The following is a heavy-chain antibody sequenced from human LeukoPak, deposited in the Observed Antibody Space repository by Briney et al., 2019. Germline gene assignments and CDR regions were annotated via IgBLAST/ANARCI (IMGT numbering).Heavy chain of an antibody. CDR3: ARHYRATGYPYYFDY. V-gene: IGHV4-39*01. Sequence: SETLSLTCTVSGGSISSSSYYWGWIRQPPGKGLEWIGSIYYSGSTYYNPSLKSRVTISVDTSKNQFSLKLSSVTAAGTAVYYCARHYRATGYPYYFDYWGQGTLVTVSS. CDR1: GGSISSSSYY. J-gene: IGHJ4*02. D-gene: IGHD3-9*01. CDR2: IYYSGST.